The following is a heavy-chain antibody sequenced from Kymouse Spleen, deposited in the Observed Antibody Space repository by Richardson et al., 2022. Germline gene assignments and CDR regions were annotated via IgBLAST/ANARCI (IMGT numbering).Heavy chain of an antibody. D-gene: IGHD6-13*01. CDR1: GGSFSGYY. Sequence: QVQLQQWGAGLLKPSETLSLTCAVYGGSFSGYYWSWIRQPPGKGLEWIGEINHSGSTNYNPSLKSRVTISVDTSKNQFSLKLSSVTAADTAVYYCARVLAAAGSSFDYWGQGTLVTVSS. V-gene: IGHV4-34*01. J-gene: IGHJ4*02. CDR3: ARVLAAAGSSFDY. CDR2: INHSGST.